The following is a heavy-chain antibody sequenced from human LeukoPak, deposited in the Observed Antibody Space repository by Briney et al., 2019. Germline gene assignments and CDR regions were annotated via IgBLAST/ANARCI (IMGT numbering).Heavy chain of an antibody. CDR2: ISGSGGST. CDR1: GFTFSSYA. CDR3: AKGSRPVITMIVVVISTFDY. Sequence: PGGSLRLSCAASGFTFSSYAMSWVRQAPGKGLEWVSAISGSGGSTYYADSVKGRFTISRDNSKNTLYLQMNSLRAEDTAVYYCAKGSRPVITMIVVVISTFDYWGQGTLATVSS. D-gene: IGHD3-22*01. J-gene: IGHJ4*02. V-gene: IGHV3-23*01.